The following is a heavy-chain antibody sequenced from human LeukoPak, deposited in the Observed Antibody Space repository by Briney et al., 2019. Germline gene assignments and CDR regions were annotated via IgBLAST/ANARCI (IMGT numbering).Heavy chain of an antibody. CDR2: MNPNSGNT. V-gene: IGHV1-8*01. J-gene: IGHJ6*03. CDR1: GYTFTSYD. Sequence: GASVKVSCKASGYTFTSYDINWVRRATGQGLEWMVWMNPNSGNTGYAQKFQGRVTMTRNTSISTAYMELSSLRSEDTAVYYCARGPDPVVAATIGYYYYYMDVWGKGTTVTVSS. CDR3: ARGPDPVVAATIGYYYYYMDV. D-gene: IGHD2-15*01.